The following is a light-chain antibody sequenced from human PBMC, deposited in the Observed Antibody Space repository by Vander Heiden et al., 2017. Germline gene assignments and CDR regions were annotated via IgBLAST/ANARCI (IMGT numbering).Light chain of an antibody. V-gene: IGLV2-14*01. CDR2: EVS. CDR1: SSDVGGYNY. CDR3: SSYTSSSTASV. J-gene: IGLJ1*01. Sequence: QSALPQPASVSGSPGQSITISCTGTSSDVGGYNYVSWYQQHPGKAPKLMIYEVSNRPSGVSNRFSGSKSGNTASVTITRLQAEDEADYYCSSYTSSSTASVFGSGTKFTVL.